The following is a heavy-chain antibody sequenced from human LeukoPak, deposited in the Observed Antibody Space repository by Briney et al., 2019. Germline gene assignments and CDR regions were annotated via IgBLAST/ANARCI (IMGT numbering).Heavy chain of an antibody. V-gene: IGHV4-34*01. CDR1: GGSFSGYY. J-gene: IGHJ4*02. CDR3: ARVGHYYDSSGYYYDY. CDR2: VNHSGST. Sequence: PSETLSLTCAVYGGSFSGYYWRWIRQPPGKGLEWIGEVNHSGSTNYNPSLKSRVTISVDTSKNQFSLKLSSVTAADTAVYYCARVGHYYDSSGYYYDYWGQGTLVTVSS. D-gene: IGHD3-22*01.